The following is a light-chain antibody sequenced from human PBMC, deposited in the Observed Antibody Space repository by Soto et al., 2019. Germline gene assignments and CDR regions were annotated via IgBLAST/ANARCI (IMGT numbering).Light chain of an antibody. Sequence: EIVLTQSPATLSLSPGERATLSCRASQSISSYLAGYQQKPGHAPRLLIFDASNSATGIPARFSGRWSGTDFTLTISSLEPEDVAVYYCRQRSNWPLFGPGTKVDIK. V-gene: IGKV3-11*01. J-gene: IGKJ3*01. CDR1: QSISSY. CDR3: RQRSNWPL. CDR2: DAS.